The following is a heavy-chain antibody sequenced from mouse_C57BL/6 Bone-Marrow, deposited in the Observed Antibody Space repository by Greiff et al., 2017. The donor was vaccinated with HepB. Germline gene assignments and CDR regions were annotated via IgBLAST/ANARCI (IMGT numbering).Heavy chain of an antibody. D-gene: IGHD2-3*01. CDR3: ARGWLLFDY. V-gene: IGHV1-81*01. J-gene: IGHJ2*01. CDR1: GYTFTSYG. CDR2: IYPRSGNT. Sequence: VHLVESGAELARPGASVKLSCKASGYTFTSYGISWVKQRTGQGLEWIGEIYPRSGNTYYNEKFKGKATLTADKSSSTAYMELRSLTSEDSAVYFCARGWLLFDYWGQGTTLTVSS.